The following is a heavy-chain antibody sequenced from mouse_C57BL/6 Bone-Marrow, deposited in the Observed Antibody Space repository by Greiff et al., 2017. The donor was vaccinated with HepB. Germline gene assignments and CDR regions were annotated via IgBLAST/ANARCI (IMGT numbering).Heavy chain of an antibody. J-gene: IGHJ4*01. D-gene: IGHD2-14*01. CDR3: ARLPVRYAMGY. CDR2: IYPGGGYT. CDR1: GYTFTNYW. Sequence: VQLQQSGAELVRPGASVKMSCTASGYTFTNYWMGWVKQRPGHGLEWIGDIYPGGGYTNYTEKFKGKATLTADKSSSTAYLQFSSLTSEDSAIYYCARLPVRYAMGYWGQGASVTVSS. V-gene: IGHV1-63*01.